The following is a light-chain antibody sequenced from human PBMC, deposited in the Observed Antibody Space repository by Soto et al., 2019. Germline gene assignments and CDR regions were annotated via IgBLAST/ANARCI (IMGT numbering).Light chain of an antibody. J-gene: IGLJ1*01. Sequence: QSVLTQPASVFGSPGQSITISCTGTSSDVGGYNFVSWYQQHPGKAPKLMIYEVSSRPSGVSNRFSGSKSGNTAPLTISGLRPEDEADYYCSSYTTSSTLVFGTGTKVTGL. CDR1: SSDVGGYNF. CDR3: SSYTTSSTLV. V-gene: IGLV2-14*03. CDR2: EVS.